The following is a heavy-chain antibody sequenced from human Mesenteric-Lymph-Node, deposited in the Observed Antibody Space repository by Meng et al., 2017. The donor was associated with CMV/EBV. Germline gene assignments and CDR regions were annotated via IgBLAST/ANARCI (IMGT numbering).Heavy chain of an antibody. CDR2: FYYSGST. Sequence: SETLSLTCTVPDGSITSSDYFWAWIRQPPGRGLEWIASFYYSGSTYYSPSLKSRVTISVDTSKNQFSLKLSSVTAADTAVYYCARVRSRAGMDVWGQGTTVTVSS. CDR3: ARVRSRAGMDV. D-gene: IGHD3-10*01. V-gene: IGHV4-39*07. J-gene: IGHJ6*02. CDR1: DGSITSSDYF.